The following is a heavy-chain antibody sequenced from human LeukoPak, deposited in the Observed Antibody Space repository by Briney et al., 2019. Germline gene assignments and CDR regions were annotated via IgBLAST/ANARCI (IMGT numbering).Heavy chain of an antibody. V-gene: IGHV4-34*01. D-gene: IGHD6-13*01. CDR2: INRSRST. Sequence: WETLSLTCAVYGGSFSGYYWSWIRQPPGKGLEWIGEINRSRSTNYNPSLKSRVTISVDTSKNQFSLKLSFVTAADTAVYYCARWRAAARLYWFDPWGQGTLVTVSS. J-gene: IGHJ5*02. CDR1: GGSFSGYY. CDR3: ARWRAAARLYWFDP.